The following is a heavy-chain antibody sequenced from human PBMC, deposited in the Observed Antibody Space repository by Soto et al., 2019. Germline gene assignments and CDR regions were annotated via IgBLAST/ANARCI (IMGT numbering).Heavy chain of an antibody. V-gene: IGHV4-4*02. CDR3: AREVVQQLADIPPDWFDP. CDR1: GGSISSSNW. J-gene: IGHJ5*02. Sequence: SETLSLTCAVSGGSISSSNWWSWVRQPPGEGLEWIGEIYHSGRTNYNPPLKSRVTISVDKSKNQFSLKLSSVTAADTAVYYCAREVVQQLADIPPDWFDPWGQGTLVTVS. CDR2: IYHSGRT. D-gene: IGHD6-13*01.